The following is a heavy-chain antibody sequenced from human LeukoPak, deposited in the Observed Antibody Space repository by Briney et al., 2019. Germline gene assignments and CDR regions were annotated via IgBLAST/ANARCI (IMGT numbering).Heavy chain of an antibody. Sequence: GGSLRLSCAASGFTFSSYAMHWVRQAPGRGLEWVAVISYDGSNKYYADSVKGRFAISRDNPKNTPYLQMNSLRAEDTAVYYCARDRYGDYVFDYWGQGTLVTVSS. V-gene: IGHV3-30*09. CDR2: ISYDGSNK. J-gene: IGHJ4*02. CDR3: ARDRYGDYVFDY. CDR1: GFTFSSYA. D-gene: IGHD4-17*01.